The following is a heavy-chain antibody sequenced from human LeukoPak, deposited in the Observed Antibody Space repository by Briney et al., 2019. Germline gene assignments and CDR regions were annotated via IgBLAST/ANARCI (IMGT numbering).Heavy chain of an antibody. Sequence: SETLSLTCSVSGGSINSYYWTWIRQPPGKGLEWGGYISYSGSTNYSPSLKSRVAMSLDTSKNQFSLKLSSVTAADTAVYYCARAPRWYQIDCWGQGTLVTVSS. CDR1: GGSINSYY. CDR2: ISYSGST. V-gene: IGHV4-59*01. CDR3: ARAPRWYQIDC. D-gene: IGHD4-23*01. J-gene: IGHJ4*02.